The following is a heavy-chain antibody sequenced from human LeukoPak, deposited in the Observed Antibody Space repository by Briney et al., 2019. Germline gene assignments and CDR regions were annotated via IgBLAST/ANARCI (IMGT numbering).Heavy chain of an antibody. CDR1: GGSFSGYY. CDR3: ARGRLLEWYNGYYYCYGMDV. V-gene: IGHV4-34*01. J-gene: IGHJ6*02. D-gene: IGHD3-3*01. Sequence: SETLSLTCAVYGGSFSGYYWSWIRQPPGKGLEWIGEINHSGSTNYNPSLKSRVTISVDTSKNQFSLKLSSVTAADTAVYYCARGRLLEWYNGYYYCYGMDVWGQGTTVTVSS. CDR2: INHSGST.